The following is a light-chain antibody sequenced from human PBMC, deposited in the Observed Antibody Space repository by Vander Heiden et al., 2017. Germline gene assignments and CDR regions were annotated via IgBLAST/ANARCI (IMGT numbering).Light chain of an antibody. CDR2: GAS. CDR3: QQYGSSPET. CDR1: QSVSSSY. V-gene: IGKV3-20*01. Sequence: EIVLTQSPGTLSLSPGERATLSCRASQSVSSSYLAWYQQKPGQAPRLLTYGASSRATGIPDRFSGSGSGTDFTLTISRLEPEDFAVYYCQQYGSSPETFGQGTKVXIK. J-gene: IGKJ1*01.